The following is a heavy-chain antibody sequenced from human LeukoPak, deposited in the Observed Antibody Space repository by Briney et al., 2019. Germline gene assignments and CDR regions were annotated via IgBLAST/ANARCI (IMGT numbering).Heavy chain of an antibody. V-gene: IGHV4-34*01. CDR3: ASDYSNYVQAPPKPTST. D-gene: IGHD4-11*01. CDR1: GGSFSGYY. J-gene: IGHJ5*02. Sequence: SETLSLTCAVYGGSFSGYYWSWIRQPPGKGLEWIGEINHGGSTNYNPSLKSRVTISVDTSKNQFSLKLSSVTAADTAVYYCASDYSNYVQAPPKPTSTWGQGTLVTVSS. CDR2: INHGGST.